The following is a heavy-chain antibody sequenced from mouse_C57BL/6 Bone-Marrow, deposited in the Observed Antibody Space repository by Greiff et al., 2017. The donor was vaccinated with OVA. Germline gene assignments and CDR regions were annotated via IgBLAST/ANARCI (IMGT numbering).Heavy chain of an antibody. Sequence: VKLMESGPGLAKPSQTLSLTCSVTGYSITSAYWNWIRKFPGNKLEYMGYISYSGSTYYNPSLKSRISITRDTSKNQYYLQLNSVTTEDTATYYCARYTTVVAPYWYFDVWGTGTTVTVSS. J-gene: IGHJ1*03. CDR2: ISYSGST. CDR1: GYSITSAY. V-gene: IGHV3-8*01. CDR3: ARYTTVVAPYWYFDV. D-gene: IGHD1-1*01.